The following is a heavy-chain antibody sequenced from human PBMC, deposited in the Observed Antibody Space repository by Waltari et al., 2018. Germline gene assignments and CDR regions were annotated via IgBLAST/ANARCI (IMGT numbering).Heavy chain of an antibody. D-gene: IGHD1-26*01. V-gene: IGHV3-74*01. CDR1: GLTFSSYW. J-gene: IGHJ4*02. CDR2: ISDDAGGA. Sequence: EVQLVESGGGLFQPGGSLRLACAASGLTFSSYWMHWVRQVPGKGRVWDSRISDDAGGANYADSVQGRFTISRDNAKNILYLQMNSLRAEDTAVYYCARGPVSGRGSYYVEDYWGQGTLVTVSS. CDR3: ARGPVSGRGSYYVEDY.